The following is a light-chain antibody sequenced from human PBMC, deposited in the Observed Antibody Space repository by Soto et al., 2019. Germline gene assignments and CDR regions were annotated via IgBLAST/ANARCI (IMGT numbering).Light chain of an antibody. Sequence: EIVMTQSPATLSVSPEERATLSCRASQSVSNNLAWYQQKPGQAPRLLIYGASTRATGIPARFIGSGSGTEFTLTISSLQSEDFAVYYCQQYNKWPETFGQGTKVEIK. CDR2: GAS. V-gene: IGKV3-15*01. J-gene: IGKJ1*01. CDR1: QSVSNN. CDR3: QQYNKWPET.